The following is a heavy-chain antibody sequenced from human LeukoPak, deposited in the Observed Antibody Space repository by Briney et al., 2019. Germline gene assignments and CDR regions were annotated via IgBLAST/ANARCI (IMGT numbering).Heavy chain of an antibody. V-gene: IGHV1-24*01. J-gene: IGHJ3*02. CDR3: ARVAWSVSPSEAQDNGAFDI. D-gene: IGHD2-8*01. CDR1: GYTLTELS. Sequence: ASVKVSCKVSGYTLTELSMHWVQQAPGKGLEWMGGFDPEDGETIYAQKFQGRVTMTEDTSTDTAYMELSSLRAEDTAVYYCARVAWSVSPSEAQDNGAFDIWGQGTMVTVSS. CDR2: FDPEDGET.